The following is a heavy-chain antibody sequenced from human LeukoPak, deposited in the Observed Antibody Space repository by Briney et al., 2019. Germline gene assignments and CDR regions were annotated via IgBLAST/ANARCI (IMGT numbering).Heavy chain of an antibody. J-gene: IGHJ4*02. CDR3: AQGRGLYFGEFYRHPDY. CDR1: GSTFSSYG. Sequence: PGGSLRLSCAASGSTFSSYGMHWVGQAPGKGPEWVAVISYDGSDKYYADSVKGRFTISRDNSRNTLYLQMNSLRAEDTAVYYCAQGRGLYFGEFYRHPDYWGQGTLVTVSS. D-gene: IGHD3-10*01. CDR2: ISYDGSDK. V-gene: IGHV3-30*18.